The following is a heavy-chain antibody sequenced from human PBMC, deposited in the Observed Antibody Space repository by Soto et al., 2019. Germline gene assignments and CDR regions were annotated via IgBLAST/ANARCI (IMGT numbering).Heavy chain of an antibody. V-gene: IGHV1-69*12. CDR3: ARDKDRPQLGGNYYYILDV. Sequence: QVQLEQSGAEVKKPGSSGRVSCKASGGTFSTSAISWVRQAPGQELEWMGGSIPICRRPDYAQKFQGRVTVTADESTSTAYMELSGLRSDDTAVYYCARDKDRPQLGGNYYYILDVWGQGTTITVSS. CDR1: GGTFSTSA. CDR2: SIPICRRP. J-gene: IGHJ6*02. D-gene: IGHD3-3*02.